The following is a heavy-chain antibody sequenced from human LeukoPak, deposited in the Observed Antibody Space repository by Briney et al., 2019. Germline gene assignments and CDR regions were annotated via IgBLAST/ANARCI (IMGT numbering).Heavy chain of an antibody. CDR3: ARHKGIGELSGYFDY. CDR2: IYYSGST. V-gene: IGHV4-39*01. CDR1: GGSISSSSYY. D-gene: IGHD3-10*01. J-gene: IGHJ4*02. Sequence: TSETLSLTCTVSGGSISSSSYYWGWIRQPPGKGLEWIGSIYYSGSTYYNPSLKSRVTISVDTSKNQFSLKLSSVTAADTAVYYCARHKGIGELSGYFDYWGQGTLVTVSS.